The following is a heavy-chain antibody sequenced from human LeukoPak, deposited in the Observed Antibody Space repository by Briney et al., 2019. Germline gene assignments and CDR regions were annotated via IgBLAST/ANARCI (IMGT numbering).Heavy chain of an antibody. D-gene: IGHD4-17*01. CDR3: ARNYGDYAPYYFDY. Sequence: PSETLSLTCTVSGGSISSSSYYWGWIRQPPGKGLEWIGSIYYGGSTYYNPSLKSRVTISVDTSKNQFSLKLSSVTAADTAVYYCARNYGDYAPYYFDYWGQGTLVTVSS. CDR2: IYYGGST. CDR1: GGSISSSSYY. J-gene: IGHJ4*02. V-gene: IGHV4-39*07.